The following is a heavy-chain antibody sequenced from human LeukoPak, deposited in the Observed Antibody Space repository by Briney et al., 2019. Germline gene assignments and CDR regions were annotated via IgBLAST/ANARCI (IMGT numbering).Heavy chain of an antibody. D-gene: IGHD2/OR15-2a*01. J-gene: IGHJ4*02. CDR1: GFTFDDYA. CDR3: ATAGEYRFAY. Sequence: GRSLRLSCAASGFTFDDYAMHWVRQAPGKGLEWVSGISWNSGSIGYADSVKGRFTISRDNAKNTLYLQMNSLRDEDTAIYYCATAGEYRFAYWGRGTLVTVSS. V-gene: IGHV3-9*01. CDR2: ISWNSGSI.